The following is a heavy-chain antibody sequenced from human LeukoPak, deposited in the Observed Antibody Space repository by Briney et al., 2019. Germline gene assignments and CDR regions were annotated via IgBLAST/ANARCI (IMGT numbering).Heavy chain of an antibody. J-gene: IGHJ4*02. V-gene: IGHV3-48*03. D-gene: IGHD3-22*01. CDR1: GFTFSSYE. CDR2: ISGSGTTI. CDR3: ARDPRGPTTYDSSARDSLDY. Sequence: PGGSLRLSCAASGFTFSSYEMNWVRQAPGKGLEWVSYISGSGTTIYYADSVKGRFTISRDNSRNTVYMQMSSLRTEDTAVYYCARDPRGPTTYDSSARDSLDYWGQGTLVTVSS.